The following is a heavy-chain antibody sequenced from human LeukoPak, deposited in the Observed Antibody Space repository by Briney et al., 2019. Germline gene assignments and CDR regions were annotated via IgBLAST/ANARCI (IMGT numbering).Heavy chain of an antibody. J-gene: IGHJ5*02. Sequence: SVKVSCKASGDNPGGNLGNYAISWVRQAPGQGLEWMGRIIPILGIANYAQKFQGRVTITADRSTSTAYMELSSLRAQDTAVYYCPSPTHGNWFDPWGQGSLVTVSS. CDR2: IIPILGIA. CDR3: PSPTHGNWFDP. V-gene: IGHV1-69*04. CDR1: GDNPGGNLGNYA.